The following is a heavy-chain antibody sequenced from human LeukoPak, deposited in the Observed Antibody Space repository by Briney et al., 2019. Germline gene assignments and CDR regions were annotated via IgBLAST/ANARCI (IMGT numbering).Heavy chain of an antibody. CDR1: GGSFSGYY. J-gene: IGHJ5*02. D-gene: IGHD2-2*01. V-gene: IGHV4-34*01. Sequence: PSETLSLTCAVYGGSFSGYYWSWIRQPPGKGREWMGEINHSGSTNYNPSLQSRVTITVDTSKNQFSLKLSSVTAADTAVYYCAREGLRDSSTSSLVDPWGQGTLVTVSS. CDR2: INHSGST. CDR3: AREGLRDSSTSSLVDP.